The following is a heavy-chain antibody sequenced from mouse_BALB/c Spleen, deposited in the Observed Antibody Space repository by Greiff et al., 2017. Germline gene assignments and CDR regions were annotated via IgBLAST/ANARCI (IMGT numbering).Heavy chain of an antibody. V-gene: IGHV5-6-3*01. Sequence: DVHLVESGGGLVQPGGSLKLSCAASGFTFSSYGMSWVRQTPDKRLELVATINSNGGSTYYPDSVKGRFTISRDNAKNTLYLQMSSLKSEDTAMYYCARDNYDSSYDWYFDVWGAGTTVTVSS. CDR2: INSNGGST. CDR3: ARDNYDSSYDWYFDV. J-gene: IGHJ1*01. D-gene: IGHD1-1*01. CDR1: GFTFSSYG.